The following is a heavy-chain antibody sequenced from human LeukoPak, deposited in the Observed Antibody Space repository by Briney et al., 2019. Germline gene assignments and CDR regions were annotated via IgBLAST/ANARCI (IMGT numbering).Heavy chain of an antibody. D-gene: IGHD6-19*01. Sequence: SETLSLTCTVSGDSISSSNWWNWVRLPPGQGLDWIGEIPHTGSTKYSPSLKDRVTISKDNSKNQFSLKLNSVTAADTATYYCTRSSGWWSLDYWGQGALVTVSS. CDR2: IPHTGST. CDR1: GDSISSSNW. V-gene: IGHV4-4*02. CDR3: TRSSGWWSLDY. J-gene: IGHJ4*02.